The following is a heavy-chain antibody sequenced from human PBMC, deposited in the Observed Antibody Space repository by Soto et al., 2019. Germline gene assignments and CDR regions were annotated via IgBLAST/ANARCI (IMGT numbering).Heavy chain of an antibody. CDR2: IRSRGNNYAT. CDR3: TRHRRDFDY. J-gene: IGHJ4*02. V-gene: IGHV3-73*01. CDR1: GFTFSDSA. Sequence: GGSLRLSCTASGFTFSDSAMHWVRQASGKGLEWVGRIRSRGNNYATTYAASMKGRFTLSRDDSKSTAYLLINSLKTEDTAVYYCTRHRRDFDYWGQGALVTVSS.